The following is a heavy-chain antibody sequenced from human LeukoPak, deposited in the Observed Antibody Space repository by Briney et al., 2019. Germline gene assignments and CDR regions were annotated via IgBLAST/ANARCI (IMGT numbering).Heavy chain of an antibody. CDR1: GYTFTSYA. CDR3: ASKGRLLWFGESSGPFDY. J-gene: IGHJ4*02. CDR2: INAGNGNT. Sequence: ASAKVSCKASGYTFTSYAMHWVRQAPGQRLEWMGWINAGNGNTKYSQKFQGRVTITRDTSASTAYMELSSLRSEDTAVYYCASKGRLLWFGESSGPFDYWGQGTLVTVSS. V-gene: IGHV1-3*01. D-gene: IGHD3-10*01.